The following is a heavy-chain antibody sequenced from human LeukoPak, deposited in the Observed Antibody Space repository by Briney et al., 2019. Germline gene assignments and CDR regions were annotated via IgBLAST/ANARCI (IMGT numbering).Heavy chain of an antibody. D-gene: IGHD3-3*01. V-gene: IGHV1-18*01. Sequence: ASVKVSCKASGYTFTSYGISWVRQAPGQGLEWMGWISAYNGNTNYAQKLQGRVTMTTDTSTSTAYMELRSLRSDDTAVYYCARRSGYDFWSGYSYYYYYMDVWGKGTTVTVSS. CDR1: GYTFTSYG. J-gene: IGHJ6*03. CDR2: ISAYNGNT. CDR3: ARRSGYDFWSGYSYYYYYMDV.